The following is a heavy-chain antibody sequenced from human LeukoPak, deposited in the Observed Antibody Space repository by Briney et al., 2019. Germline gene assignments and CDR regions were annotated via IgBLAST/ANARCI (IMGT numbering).Heavy chain of an antibody. Sequence: PGGSLRLSCAASGFTFSTYGMSWVRQAPGKGLEWVSAIRGSGTNTYYADSVKGRFTISRDNSKNTLYLQMNSLRAEDTAVYYCASQGSGPSGYYYGMDVWGKGTTVTVSS. J-gene: IGHJ6*04. D-gene: IGHD3-10*01. CDR3: ASQGSGPSGYYYGMDV. V-gene: IGHV3-23*01. CDR2: IRGSGTNT. CDR1: GFTFSTYG.